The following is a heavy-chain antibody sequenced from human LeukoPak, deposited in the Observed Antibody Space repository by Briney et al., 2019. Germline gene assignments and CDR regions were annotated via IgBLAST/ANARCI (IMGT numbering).Heavy chain of an antibody. J-gene: IGHJ3*02. CDR1: GGSFSGYY. CDR3: ARGPEDIVVVPAARTDAFGI. D-gene: IGHD2-2*01. Sequence: SETLSLTCAVYGGSFSGYYWSWIRQPPGKGLEWIGEINHSGSTNYNPSLKSRVTISVDTSKNQFSLKLSSVTAADTAVYYCARGPEDIVVVPAARTDAFGIWGQGTMVTVSS. V-gene: IGHV4-34*01. CDR2: INHSGST.